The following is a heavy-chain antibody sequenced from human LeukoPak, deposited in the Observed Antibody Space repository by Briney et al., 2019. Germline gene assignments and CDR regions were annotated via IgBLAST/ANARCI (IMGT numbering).Heavy chain of an antibody. V-gene: IGHV1-2*02. CDR2: INPNTGGT. CDR1: GYTFTDHH. D-gene: IGHD6-13*01. CDR3: ARGRRYSSPIDY. J-gene: IGHJ4*02. Sequence: GGSLRLSCAASGYTFTDHHMHWVRQAPGQGLEWMAWINPNTGGTNYAQNFQGRVTLTRDTSINTAYMELSRLRSDDTAVYYCARGRRYSSPIDYWGQGTLVTVSS.